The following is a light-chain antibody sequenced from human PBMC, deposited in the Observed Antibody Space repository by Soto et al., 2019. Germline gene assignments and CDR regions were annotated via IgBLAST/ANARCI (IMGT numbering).Light chain of an antibody. V-gene: IGLV2-14*01. J-gene: IGLJ1*01. Sequence: QSVLTQPASVSGSPGQSITISCTGTSSDVGGYNYVSWYQHHPGKAPKLIIYEVSNRPSGASNRFSGSKSGNTASLTISGLQADDEADYYCSSYTSSSTVAFGIGTKVTVL. CDR1: SSDVGGYNY. CDR3: SSYTSSSTVA. CDR2: EVS.